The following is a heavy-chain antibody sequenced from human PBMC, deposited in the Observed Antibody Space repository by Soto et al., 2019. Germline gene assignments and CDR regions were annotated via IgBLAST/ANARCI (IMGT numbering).Heavy chain of an antibody. V-gene: IGHV4-39*01. J-gene: IGHJ4*02. CDR3: ATDLYYYETTGFYFFLPLDY. CDR2: ISYSGAT. CDR1: GGSVSSSSYY. D-gene: IGHD3-22*01. Sequence: QLQLQESGPGLVKPSETLSLTCTVSGGSVSSSSYYWGWIRQPPGKGLEWIGTISYSGATYFDPSLKSRVTISVDTSINQFSLKMTSVTVADTAVYFCATDLYYYETTGFYFFLPLDYWGPGTLVTVSS.